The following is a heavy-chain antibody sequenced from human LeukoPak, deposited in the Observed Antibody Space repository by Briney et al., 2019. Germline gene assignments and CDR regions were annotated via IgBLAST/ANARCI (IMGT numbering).Heavy chain of an antibody. J-gene: IGHJ1*01. D-gene: IGHD2-15*01. CDR1: GFTFSSNT. CDR3: ARPRISCSGGSCYGTPEYFQH. CDR2: ITSSSSTI. Sequence: GGSLRLSCAASGFTFSSNTMHWVRQAPGKGLDWFSYITSSSSTIYYADSVKGRFTISRDNAKNSLYLQMNSLRAEDTAVYYCARPRISCSGGSCYGTPEYFQHWGQGTLVTVSS. V-gene: IGHV3-48*01.